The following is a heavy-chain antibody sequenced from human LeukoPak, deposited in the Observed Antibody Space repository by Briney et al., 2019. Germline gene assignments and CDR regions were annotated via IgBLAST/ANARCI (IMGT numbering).Heavy chain of an antibody. V-gene: IGHV3-9*01. D-gene: IGHD3-22*01. J-gene: IGHJ4*02. CDR1: GFTFDDYA. Sequence: PGGSLRLSCAASGFTFDDYAMHWVRQAPGKGLEWVSGISWNSGSIGYADSVKGRFTISRDNAKNSLYLQMNSLRAEDTAVYYCAKDHYYDSSGYCNFDYWGQGTLVTVSS. CDR3: AKDHYYDSSGYCNFDY. CDR2: ISWNSGSI.